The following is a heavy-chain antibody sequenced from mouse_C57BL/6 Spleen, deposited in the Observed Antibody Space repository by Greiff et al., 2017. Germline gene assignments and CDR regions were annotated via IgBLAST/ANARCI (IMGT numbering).Heavy chain of an antibody. CDR3: ARSDDYDS. J-gene: IGHJ3*01. Sequence: QVQLKESGPELVKPGASVKISCKASGYAFSSSWMNWVKQRPGKGLEWIGRIYPGDGDTNYNGKFKGKATLTADKSSSTAYMQLSSLTSEDSAVYFCARSDDYDSWGQGTLVTVSA. CDR2: IYPGDGDT. D-gene: IGHD2-4*01. CDR1: GYAFSSSW. V-gene: IGHV1-82*01.